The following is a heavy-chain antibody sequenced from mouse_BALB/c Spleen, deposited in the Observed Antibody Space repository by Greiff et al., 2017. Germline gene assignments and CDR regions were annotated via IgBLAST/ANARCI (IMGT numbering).Heavy chain of an antibody. D-gene: IGHD1-1*01. CDR3: TRGFTTVVAPYFDY. CDR1: GYTFTSYW. J-gene: IGHJ2*01. CDR2: IYPSDSYT. Sequence: QVQLQQPGAELVRPGASVKLSCKASGYTFTSYWINWVKQRPGQGLEWIGNIYPSDSYTNYNQKFKDKATLTVDKSSSTAYMQLSSPTSEDSAVYYCTRGFTTVVAPYFDYWGQGTTLTVSS. V-gene: IGHV1-69*02.